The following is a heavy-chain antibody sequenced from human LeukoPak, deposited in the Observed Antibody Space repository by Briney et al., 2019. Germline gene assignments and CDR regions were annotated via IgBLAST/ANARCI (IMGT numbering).Heavy chain of an antibody. Sequence: GGSLRLSCAASGFTFSSYWMHWVRQAPGKGLEWVSRLHRDGSITNYADSVKGRVTISRDSAKNTLYLQMISLGAEDTAVYYCARETSTAGQYYFDYWGQGTQVTVSS. J-gene: IGHJ4*02. D-gene: IGHD6-13*01. CDR3: ARETSTAGQYYFDY. V-gene: IGHV3-74*01. CDR1: GFTFSSYW. CDR2: LHRDGSIT.